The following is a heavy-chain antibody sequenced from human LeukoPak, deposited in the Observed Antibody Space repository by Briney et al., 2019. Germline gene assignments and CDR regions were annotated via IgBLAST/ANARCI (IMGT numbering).Heavy chain of an antibody. CDR2: IYYSGST. CDR1: GGSISSGGYY. CDR3: AAGVVVAATLLY. J-gene: IGHJ4*02. V-gene: IGHV4-31*03. Sequence: SQTLSLTCTVSGGSISSGGYYWSWIRQHPGKGLEWIGYIYYSGSTYYNPSLKSRVTISVGTSKNQFSLKLSSVTAADTAVYYCAAGVVVAATLLYWGQGTLVTVSS. D-gene: IGHD2-15*01.